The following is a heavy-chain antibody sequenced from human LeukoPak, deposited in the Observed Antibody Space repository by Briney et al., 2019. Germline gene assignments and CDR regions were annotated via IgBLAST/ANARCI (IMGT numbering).Heavy chain of an antibody. CDR3: ARDRVYDFWSGYYTGIDY. Sequence: SSETLSLTCAVYGGSFSGYYWSWIRQPPGKGLEWIGEINHSGSTKYNPSLKSRVTISLETSKNQFSLKLSSVTGADTAVYYCARDRVYDFWSGYYTGIDYWGQGTLVTVSS. CDR2: INHSGST. CDR1: GGSFSGYY. D-gene: IGHD3-3*01. J-gene: IGHJ4*02. V-gene: IGHV4-34*01.